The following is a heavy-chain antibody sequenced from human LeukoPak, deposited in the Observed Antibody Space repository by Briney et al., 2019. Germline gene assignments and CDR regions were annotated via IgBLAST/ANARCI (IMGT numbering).Heavy chain of an antibody. J-gene: IGHJ4*02. CDR2: VYSTGST. D-gene: IGHD1-26*01. V-gene: IGHV4-59*12. CDR3: ARAKGGSYEFNFES. Sequence: SETLSLTCSVSGDSLSPYYWNWIRQTPEKGLEWIGYVYSTGSTYYNPSLKSRVTISVDTSKNQFSLNLKSVTAADAAVYYCARAKGGSYEFNFESWGQGTRVSVSS. CDR1: GDSLSPYY.